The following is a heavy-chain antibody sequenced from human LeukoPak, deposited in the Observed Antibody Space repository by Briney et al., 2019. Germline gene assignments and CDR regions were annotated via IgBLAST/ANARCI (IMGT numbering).Heavy chain of an antibody. D-gene: IGHD3-10*01. CDR1: GFTFSSYA. Sequence: GGSPRLSWAAPGFTFSSYAMSWVRQAPGKGLEWASAISGSGGSTFYAASVKGRFTISIDNSKNTLYLQMNSLRAEDTAVYYCAKDLDSLVRGVSDYWGQGTLVTVSS. CDR2: ISGSGGST. CDR3: AKDLDSLVRGVSDY. V-gene: IGHV3-23*01. J-gene: IGHJ4*02.